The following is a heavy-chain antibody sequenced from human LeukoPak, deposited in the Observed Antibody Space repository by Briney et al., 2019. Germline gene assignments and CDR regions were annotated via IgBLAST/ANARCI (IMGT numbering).Heavy chain of an antibody. Sequence: SETLSLTCSVSGSSISSGHYWGWIRQSPGKGLEWIASIYHSGSRFETGSTHYSPSLKSRVIISVDTSKNQLSLMMTSVTAADTAVYYCARLGEYFVAGVSDAFDIWGHGTMVTVSS. J-gene: IGHJ3*02. CDR2: IYHSGSRFETGST. V-gene: IGHV4-38-2*02. CDR1: GSSISSGHY. D-gene: IGHD2-21*01. CDR3: ARLGEYFVAGVSDAFDI.